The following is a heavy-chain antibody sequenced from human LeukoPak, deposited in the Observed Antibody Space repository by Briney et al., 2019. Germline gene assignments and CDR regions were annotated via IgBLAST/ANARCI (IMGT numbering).Heavy chain of an antibody. Sequence: GGSLRLSCATSGFTFSNYGMHWVRQAPGKGLEWAAVIWFDGSNKYYADSVKGRFTISRDSSKNIYLQMNSLRAEDTGVYYCAGLGSSWSFDYWGQGTLVTVSS. J-gene: IGHJ4*02. CDR2: IWFDGSNK. CDR1: GFTFSNYG. D-gene: IGHD6-13*01. CDR3: AGLGSSWSFDY. V-gene: IGHV3-33*01.